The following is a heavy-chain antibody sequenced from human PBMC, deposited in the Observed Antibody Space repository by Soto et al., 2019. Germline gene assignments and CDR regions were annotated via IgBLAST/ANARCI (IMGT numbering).Heavy chain of an antibody. Sequence: ASVKVSCKASGYTFTGYYTHWVRQAPGQGLEWMGWINPNSGGTNYAQKFQGWVTMTRDTSISTAYMELSRLRSDDTAVYYCARGWAAAALYYYYGMDVWGQGTTVTVSS. CDR3: ARGWAAAALYYYYGMDV. J-gene: IGHJ6*02. D-gene: IGHD6-25*01. V-gene: IGHV1-2*04. CDR1: GYTFTGYY. CDR2: INPNSGGT.